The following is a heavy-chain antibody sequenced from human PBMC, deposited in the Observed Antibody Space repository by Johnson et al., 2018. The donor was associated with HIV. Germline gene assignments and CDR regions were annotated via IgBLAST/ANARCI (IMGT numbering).Heavy chain of an antibody. CDR3: ARMYSSGWYDLRVVYAFDI. J-gene: IGHJ3*02. CDR2: VSWIGGST. D-gene: IGHD6-19*01. V-gene: IGHV3-20*04. Sequence: VQLVESGGGVVRPGGSLRLSCAASGFTFDDYGMSWVRQAPGKGLEWVSGVSWIGGSTGYADSVKGRFSISRDNAKNSLYLQMNSLRAEDTAVYYCARMYSSGWYDLRVVYAFDIWGQGTMVTVSS. CDR1: GFTFDDYG.